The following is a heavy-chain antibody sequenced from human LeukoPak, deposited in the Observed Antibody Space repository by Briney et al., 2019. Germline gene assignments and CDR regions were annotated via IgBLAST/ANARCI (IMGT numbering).Heavy chain of an antibody. V-gene: IGHV3-48*01. J-gene: IGHJ5*02. D-gene: IGHD6-13*01. CDR1: GFTFSSYS. CDR2: ISSSSSTI. CDR3: ARDHSSSWTNWFDP. Sequence: GGSLRLSCAASGFTFSSYSMNWVRQAPGKGLEWVSYISSSSSTIYYADSVKGRFTISRDNAKNSLYLQMNSLRAEDTAVYYCARDHSSSWTNWFDPWGQGTLVTASS.